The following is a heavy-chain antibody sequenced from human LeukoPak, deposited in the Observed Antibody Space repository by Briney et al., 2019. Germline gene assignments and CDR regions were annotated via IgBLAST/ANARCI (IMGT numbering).Heavy chain of an antibody. D-gene: IGHD6-13*01. V-gene: IGHV3-30*02. CDR2: IWYDGSNR. CDR1: GFTFNTYA. Sequence: GGSLRLSCAASGFTFNTYAMHWVRQAPGKGLEWVALIWYDGSNRDYADSVKGRFTVSRDNSKNTVYRQMNSLSPEDTAVYYCAKCGPYSSKWYFNLIAYWGHGTLVTVSS. J-gene: IGHJ4*01. CDR3: AKCGPYSSKWYFNLIAY.